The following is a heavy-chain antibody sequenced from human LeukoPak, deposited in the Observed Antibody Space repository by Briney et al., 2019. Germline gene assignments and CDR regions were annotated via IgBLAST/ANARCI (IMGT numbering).Heavy chain of an antibody. D-gene: IGHD2-15*01. J-gene: IGHJ6*02. V-gene: IGHV4-34*01. CDR2: INHSGST. CDR3: ARSPRRLGYCSGGSCYYYYGMDV. Sequence: PSETLSLTCAVYGGSFSGYYWSWIRQPPGEGLEGIGEINHSGSTNYNPSLNSRVTISVDTSKNQFSLKLSSVTAADTAVYYCARSPRRLGYCSGGSCYYYYGMDVWGQGTTVTVSS. CDR1: GGSFSGYY.